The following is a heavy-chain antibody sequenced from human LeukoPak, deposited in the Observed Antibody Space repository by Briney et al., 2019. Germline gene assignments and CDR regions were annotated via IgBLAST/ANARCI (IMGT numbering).Heavy chain of an antibody. J-gene: IGHJ4*02. CDR1: GGSFSGYY. CDR3: AREWVGYSSTHFDY. V-gene: IGHV4-34*01. D-gene: IGHD6-13*01. CDR2: ISHSGST. Sequence: PSETLSLTCAVYGGSFSGYYWSWIRQPPGKGLEWIGEISHSGSTNYNPSLKSRVTISVDTSKNQFSLKLSSVTAADTAVYYCAREWVGYSSTHFDYWGQGTLVTVSS.